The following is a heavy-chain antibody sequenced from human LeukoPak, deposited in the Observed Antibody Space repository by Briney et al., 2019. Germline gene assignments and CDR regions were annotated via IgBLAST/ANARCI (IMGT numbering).Heavy chain of an antibody. Sequence: PSETLSLTCTVSGYSITSAYYWGWIRQPPGKGLGWIGSFFLKGSTYYNPSLKSRVTISVDTSKNQFSLTLSSVTAADTAVYYCASGQWLSRHAYYFDYWGQGTLVTVSS. CDR1: GYSITSAYY. CDR3: ASGQWLSRHAYYFDY. J-gene: IGHJ4*02. CDR2: FFLKGST. V-gene: IGHV4-38-2*02. D-gene: IGHD6-19*01.